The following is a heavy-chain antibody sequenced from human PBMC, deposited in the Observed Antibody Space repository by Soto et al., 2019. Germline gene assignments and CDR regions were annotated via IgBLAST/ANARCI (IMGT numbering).Heavy chain of an antibody. CDR1: GFTFSNAW. V-gene: IGHV3-15*01. Sequence: EVHLVESGGGLVKPGGSLRLSCAASGFTFSNAWMSWVRQAPGKGLEWVGRIKSISDGGTTDYAAPVKGRFTISRDDSKNTLYLQMNSRKTEDTAVYFCTTDAAIVWGQGTLVTVSS. CDR2: IKSISDGGTT. D-gene: IGHD1-26*01. J-gene: IGHJ4*02. CDR3: TTDAAIV.